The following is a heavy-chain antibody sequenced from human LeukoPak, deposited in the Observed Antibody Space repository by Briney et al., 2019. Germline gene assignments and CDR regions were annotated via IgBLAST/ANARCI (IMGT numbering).Heavy chain of an antibody. CDR3: AKDGDRRRFED. J-gene: IGHJ4*02. D-gene: IGHD7-27*01. CDR1: GFTFRIYG. CDR2: ISPSGDRT. V-gene: IGHV3-23*01. Sequence: GGSLRLSCAASGFTFRIYGMNWVRQAPGKGLEWVSGISPSGDRTYYADSVKGRFTISRDNSKNTVFLQMNSLRGEDTAVYYCAKDGDRRRFEDWGQGTLVTVSS.